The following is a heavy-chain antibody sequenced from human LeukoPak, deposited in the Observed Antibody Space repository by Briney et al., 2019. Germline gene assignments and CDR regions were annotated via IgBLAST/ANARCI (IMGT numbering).Heavy chain of an antibody. D-gene: IGHD2-2*01. J-gene: IGHJ4*02. CDR3: ARGYCSSSTCSVGPFDY. CDR2: VYYSGST. V-gene: IGHV4-59*02. Sequence: KPSETLSLTCTVSGGSVSSYYWSLIRRPPGKRLEWIGYVYYSGSTHYNPSLSSRVTISVDTSKNQFSLKLSSVTAADTAVYYCARGYCSSSTCSVGPFDYWGQGTLVTVSS. CDR1: GGSVSSYY.